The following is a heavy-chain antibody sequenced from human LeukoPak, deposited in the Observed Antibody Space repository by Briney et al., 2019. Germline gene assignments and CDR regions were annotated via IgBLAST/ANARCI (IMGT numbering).Heavy chain of an antibody. CDR3: AKDFRFTMVRGVIGYFYMDV. Sequence: PGGSLRLSCAASGFTFSSYAMHWVRQAPGKGLEWVAVISYDGSNKYYADSVKGRFTISRDNSKNTLYLQMNSLRAEDTAVYYCAKDFRFTMVRGVIGYFYMDVWGKGTTVTISS. CDR1: GFTFSSYA. CDR2: ISYDGSNK. J-gene: IGHJ6*03. V-gene: IGHV3-30*04. D-gene: IGHD3-10*01.